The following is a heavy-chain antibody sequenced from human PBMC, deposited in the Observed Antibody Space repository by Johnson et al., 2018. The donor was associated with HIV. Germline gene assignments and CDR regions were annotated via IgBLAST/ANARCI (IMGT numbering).Heavy chain of an antibody. V-gene: IGHV3-11*04. Sequence: QMLLVESGGGLVKPGGSLRLSCAASGFTFSDYDMSWIRQAPGKGLEWVSFISSSGSTIYYADSVQGRFTISRDNAKNSLYLQMNSLRAEDTAVYYCAIGTPWDAFDIWGQGTMVTVSS. CDR1: GFTFSDYD. CDR2: ISSSGSTI. CDR3: AIGTPWDAFDI. J-gene: IGHJ3*02.